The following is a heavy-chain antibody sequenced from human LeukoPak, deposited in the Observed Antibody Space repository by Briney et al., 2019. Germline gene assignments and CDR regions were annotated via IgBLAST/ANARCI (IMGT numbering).Heavy chain of an antibody. V-gene: IGHV3-33*01. D-gene: IGHD6-13*01. CDR3: ARDLAAAATWFDP. Sequence: GGSLRLSCAASGFTFSSYGMHWVRQAPGKGLEWVAVIWYDASHRYYADSVKGRFTISRDNSKNTLYLQMNSLRAEDTAVYFCARDLAAAATWFDPWGQGTLVTVSS. CDR1: GFTFSSYG. J-gene: IGHJ5*02. CDR2: IWYDASHR.